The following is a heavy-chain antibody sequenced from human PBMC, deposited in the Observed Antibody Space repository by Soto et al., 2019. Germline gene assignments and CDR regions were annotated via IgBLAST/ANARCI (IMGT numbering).Heavy chain of an antibody. CDR3: ARPRHSASWYAHFDY. CDR1: GYSFTNYW. D-gene: IGHD6-13*01. CDR2: IYPGDSDT. Sequence: DVQLVQSGAEVKKPGESLKISCNGSGYSFTNYWIGWVRQKPGKGLEWMGIIYPGDSDTRYSTSFQGQVTISADKSISTAYLQWSSLKASDTAMYYGARPRHSASWYAHFDYWGQGTLVTVSS. V-gene: IGHV5-51*01. J-gene: IGHJ4*02.